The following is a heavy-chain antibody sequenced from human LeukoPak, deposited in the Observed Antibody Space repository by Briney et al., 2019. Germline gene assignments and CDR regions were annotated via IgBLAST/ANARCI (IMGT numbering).Heavy chain of an antibody. CDR1: GFTFSSYA. CDR2: ISGSGGST. J-gene: IGHJ6*02. V-gene: IGHV3-23*01. D-gene: IGHD2-2*01. Sequence: GGSLRPSCAASGFTFSSYAMSWVRQAPGKGLEWVSAISGSGGSTYYADSVKGRFTISRDNSKNTLYLQMNSLRAEDTAVYYCARDGTLYCSSTSCYPFYGMDVWGQGTTVTVSS. CDR3: ARDGTLYCSSTSCYPFYGMDV.